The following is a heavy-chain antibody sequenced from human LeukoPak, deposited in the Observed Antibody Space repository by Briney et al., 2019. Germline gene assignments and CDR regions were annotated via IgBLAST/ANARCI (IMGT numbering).Heavy chain of an antibody. D-gene: IGHD4-17*01. J-gene: IGHJ5*02. CDR1: GGSISSGGYS. Sequence: SETLSLTCAVSGGSISSGGYSWSWIRQPPGKGLEWIGYIYYSGSTYYNPSLKSRVTISVDTSKNQFSLKLSSVTAADTAVYYCAREEDYGDYRWFDPWAREPWSPSPQ. V-gene: IGHV4-30-4*07. CDR3: AREEDYGDYRWFDP. CDR2: IYYSGST.